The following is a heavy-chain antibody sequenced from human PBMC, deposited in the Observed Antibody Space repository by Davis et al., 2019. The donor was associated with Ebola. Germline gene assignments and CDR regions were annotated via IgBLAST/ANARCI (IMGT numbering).Heavy chain of an antibody. Sequence: ASVKVSCKASGYTFTSYGISWVRQAPGQGLEWMGWISAYNGNTNYAQKLQGRVTMTTDTSTSTAYMELSSLRSEDTAVYYCARGPPNYDFWSGYYYYYYYMDVWGKGTTVTVSS. J-gene: IGHJ6*03. D-gene: IGHD3-3*01. V-gene: IGHV1-18*01. CDR1: GYTFTSYG. CDR3: ARGPPNYDFWSGYYYYYYYMDV. CDR2: ISAYNGNT.